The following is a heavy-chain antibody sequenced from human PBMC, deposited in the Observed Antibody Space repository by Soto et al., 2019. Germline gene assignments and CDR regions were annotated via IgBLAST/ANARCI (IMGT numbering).Heavy chain of an antibody. V-gene: IGHV1-2*06. CDR1: GYTFTAYY. Sequence: QVQLVQSGAEVKKPGASVKVSCKASGYTFTAYYLYWVRQAPGQGLEWVGRINPKTGDPNYAQKSQGTVTMPRDPAITTAYMEVISLRTDDTALYFCAILKQAPNGIDYWGQGTLVSVSS. CDR2: INPKTGDP. D-gene: IGHD2-8*01. J-gene: IGHJ4*02. CDR3: AILKQAPNGIDY.